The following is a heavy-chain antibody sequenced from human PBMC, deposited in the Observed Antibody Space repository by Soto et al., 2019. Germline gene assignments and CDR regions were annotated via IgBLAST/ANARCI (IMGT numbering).Heavy chain of an antibody. CDR1: GGSFSGYY. V-gene: IGHV4-34*01. CDR2: INHSGST. J-gene: IGHJ5*02. Sequence: SETLSLTCAVYGGSFSGYYWSWIRQPPGKGLEWIGEINHSGSTNYNPSLKSRVTISVDTSKNQFSLKLSSVTAADTAVYYCARAAAYYDYVWGSYRSVSPFDPWGQGTLVT. D-gene: IGHD3-16*02. CDR3: ARAAAYYDYVWGSYRSVSPFDP.